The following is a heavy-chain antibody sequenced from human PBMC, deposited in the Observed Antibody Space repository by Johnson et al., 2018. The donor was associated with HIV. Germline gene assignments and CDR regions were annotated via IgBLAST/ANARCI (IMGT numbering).Heavy chain of an antibody. D-gene: IGHD4-23*01. J-gene: IGHJ3*02. V-gene: IGHV3-20*04. Sequence: VQLVESGGGVVRPGGSLRLSCAASGFTFDDYGMSWVRQAPGKGLEWVSGISWNGGSTYYADSVKGRFTISRDSSKNALYLQMNSLRPEDTAVYYCAKRATVVSGSPSDAFDIWGQGTMVTVSS. CDR3: AKRATVVSGSPSDAFDI. CDR1: GFTFDDYG. CDR2: ISWNGGST.